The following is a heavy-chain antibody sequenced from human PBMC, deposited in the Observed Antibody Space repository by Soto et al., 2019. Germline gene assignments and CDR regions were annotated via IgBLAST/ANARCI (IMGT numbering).Heavy chain of an antibody. Sequence: GGSLRLSCAASGFTFGSCAMCWVRQAPGKGLEWVSDIIDSGGSTYYADSVKGRFTISRDNSKSTLYLQMNSLRAEDTALYYGAKGRSYYYYYGVDVWGQGPTVTVS. V-gene: IGHV3-23*01. CDR3: AKGRSYYYYYGVDV. J-gene: IGHJ6*02. CDR1: GFTFGSCA. CDR2: IIDSGGST.